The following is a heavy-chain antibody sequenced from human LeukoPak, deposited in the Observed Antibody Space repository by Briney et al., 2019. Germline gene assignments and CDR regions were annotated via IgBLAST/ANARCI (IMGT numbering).Heavy chain of an antibody. J-gene: IGHJ5*02. CDR1: GGSISGSH. Sequence: PSETLSLTCTVSGGSISGSHWGWIRQPPGKGVEWIMSLYSTGTTDYNASLKRGGAISVDPSNNQLSLNLTSVTAADTAVYYCVARPLTAPRAWFDPWGQGLLVTVSA. D-gene: IGHD5-18*01. CDR3: VARPLTAPRAWFDP. V-gene: IGHV4-59*08. CDR2: LYSTGTT.